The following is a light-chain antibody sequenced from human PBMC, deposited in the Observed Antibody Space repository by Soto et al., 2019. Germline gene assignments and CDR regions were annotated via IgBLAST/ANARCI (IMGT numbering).Light chain of an antibody. CDR1: QKIANA. CDR2: DAS. CDR3: QQYDDGAPLT. J-gene: IGKJ4*01. V-gene: IGKV3-15*01. Sequence: EIVMTQSPAILSASPGERATLSCRASQKIANALAWYQHKPGQAPRLLIYDASTRATGVPARFSGRGSGTEFTLNISSLQSEDFVVYYCQQYDDGAPLTFGGGTKVEIK.